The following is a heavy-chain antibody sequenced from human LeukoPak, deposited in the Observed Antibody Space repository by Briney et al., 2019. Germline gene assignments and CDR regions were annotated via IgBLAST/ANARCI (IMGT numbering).Heavy chain of an antibody. V-gene: IGHV1-69*05. J-gene: IGHJ5*02. CDR2: IIPIFGTA. CDR3: AREGIAGNWFDP. CDR1: GGTFSSYA. D-gene: IGHD6-13*01. Sequence: GASVKVSCKASGGTFSSYAISWVRQAPGQGLEWMGGIIPIFGTANYAQKFQGRVTMTRDTSVSTAYMELTRLRSDDTAVYYCAREGIAGNWFDPWGQGTLVTVSP.